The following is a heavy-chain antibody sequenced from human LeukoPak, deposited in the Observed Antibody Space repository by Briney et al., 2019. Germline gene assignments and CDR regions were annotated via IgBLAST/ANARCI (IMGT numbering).Heavy chain of an antibody. J-gene: IGHJ4*02. D-gene: IGHD3-10*01. V-gene: IGHV4-34*01. Sequence: PSETLSLTCAVYRGSFSGYYWSWIRQPPGKGLEWIGEINHSGSTNYNPSLKSRVTISVDTSKNQFSLKLSSVTAADTAVYYCARGRVTMVRGVIMGYYFDYWGQGTLVTVSS. CDR2: INHSGST. CDR1: RGSFSGYY. CDR3: ARGRVTMVRGVIMGYYFDY.